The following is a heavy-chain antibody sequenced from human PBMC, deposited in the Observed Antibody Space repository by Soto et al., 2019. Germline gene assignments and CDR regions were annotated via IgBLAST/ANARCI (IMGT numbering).Heavy chain of an antibody. CDR3: TTDLETVDPSDY. V-gene: IGHV3-15*07. CDR2: VKSKPDGGTI. CDR1: GFTFSNAW. Sequence: EVQLVESGGGLVKPGGSLRLSCAASGFTFSNAWMNWVRQAPGKGLEWVGRVKSKPDGGTIDYAAPVKGRFTISRDDSKNTRSLLMNSLKTEDTGVYYCTTDLETVDPSDYWGQGTLVTVSS. J-gene: IGHJ4*02. D-gene: IGHD6-19*01.